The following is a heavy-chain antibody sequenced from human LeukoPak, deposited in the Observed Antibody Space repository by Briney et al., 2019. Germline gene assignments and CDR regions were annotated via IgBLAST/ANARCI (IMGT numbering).Heavy chain of an antibody. CDR3: ARVPQGPYGMDV. CDR1: GGSISSSSYY. CDR2: IYYSGST. J-gene: IGHJ6*02. Sequence: PSETLSLTCTVSGGSISSSSYYWGWIRQPPGKGLEWIGSIYYSGSTYYNPSLKSRVTISVDRSKNQFSLKLSSVTAADTAVYYCARVPQGPYGMDVWGQGTTVTVSS. V-gene: IGHV4-39*07.